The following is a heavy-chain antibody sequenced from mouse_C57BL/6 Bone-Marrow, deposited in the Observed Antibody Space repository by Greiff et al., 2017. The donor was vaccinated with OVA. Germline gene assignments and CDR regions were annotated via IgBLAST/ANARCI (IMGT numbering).Heavy chain of an antibody. V-gene: IGHV1-56*01. Sequence: QVQLQQSGPELVRPGASVKISCKAPGYTFTSHWMQWVRQRPGQGLEWIGEIFPGSGSTYYNEKFKGKATLTVDTSSSTAYMQLSSLTSEDSAVYYCARSDYGSRYYAMDYWGQGTSVTVSS. D-gene: IGHD1-1*01. CDR2: IFPGSGST. CDR1: GYTFTSHW. CDR3: ARSDYGSRYYAMDY. J-gene: IGHJ4*01.